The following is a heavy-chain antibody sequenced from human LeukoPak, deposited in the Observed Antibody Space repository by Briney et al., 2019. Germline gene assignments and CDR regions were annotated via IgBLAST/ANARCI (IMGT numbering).Heavy chain of an antibody. CDR2: ISTYTGNT. D-gene: IGHD2-15*01. CDR1: GYSFISNG. Sequence: GASVKVSCKASGYSFISNGINWVRQAPGQGLEWMGWISTYTGNTHYAQKVQDRVTMTTDTSTSTAYMELRSLRSDDPAVYFCARIRRFRGEAVDGSCDHWGQGTLVTVSS. V-gene: IGHV1-18*04. CDR3: ARIRRFRGEAVDGSCDH. J-gene: IGHJ4*02.